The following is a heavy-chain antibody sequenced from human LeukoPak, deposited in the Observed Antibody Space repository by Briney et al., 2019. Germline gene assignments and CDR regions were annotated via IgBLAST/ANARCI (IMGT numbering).Heavy chain of an antibody. J-gene: IGHJ4*02. V-gene: IGHV3-30-3*01. CDR2: ISYDGSNK. CDR3: AREGPIYYDSSGYFDY. D-gene: IGHD3-22*01. Sequence: PGGSLRLSCAASGFTFSSYAVHWVRQAPGKGLEWVAVISYDGSNKYYADSVKGRFTISRDNSKNTLYLQMNSLRAEDTAVYYCAREGPIYYDSSGYFDYWGQGTLVTVSS. CDR1: GFTFSSYA.